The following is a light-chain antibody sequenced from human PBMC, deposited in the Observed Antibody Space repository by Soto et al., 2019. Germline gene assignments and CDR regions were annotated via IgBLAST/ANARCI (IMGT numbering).Light chain of an antibody. CDR1: RSDVGGYNY. CDR3: SSYTSSNTPVV. Sequence: QSALTQPASVSGSPGQSITISCTGTRSDVGGYNYVSWYQQHPGKAPKLMIFEVSNRPSGVSNRFSGSKSGNTASLTISGLQAEDEADYYCSSYTSSNTPVVFGGGTKLTVL. J-gene: IGLJ2*01. CDR2: EVS. V-gene: IGLV2-14*01.